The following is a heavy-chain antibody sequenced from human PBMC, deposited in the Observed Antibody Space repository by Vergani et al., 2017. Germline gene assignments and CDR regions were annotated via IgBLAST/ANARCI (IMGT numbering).Heavy chain of an antibody. CDR1: GGSISSGDYY. CDR2: IYYSGST. D-gene: IGHD2-2*01. V-gene: IGHV4-30-4*08. J-gene: IGHJ5*02. CDR3: ARGIGNIVVVPAAIHNWFDP. Sequence: QVQLQESGPGLVKPSQTLSLTCTVSGGSISSGDYYWSWIRQPPGKGLEWIGYIYYSGSTYYNPSLKSRVTISVDTSKNQFSLKLSSVTAADTAVYYCARGIGNIVVVPAAIHNWFDPWGQGTLVTVSS.